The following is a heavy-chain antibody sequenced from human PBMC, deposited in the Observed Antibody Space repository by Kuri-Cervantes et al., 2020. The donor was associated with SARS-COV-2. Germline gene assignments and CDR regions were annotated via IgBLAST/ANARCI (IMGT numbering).Heavy chain of an antibody. CDR3: ARELVAGWGFDY. CDR1: GFTFSSYS. Sequence: GESLKISCAASGFTFSSYSMNWVRQAPGKGLEWVSSISSSSSYIYYADSVKGRFTISRDNAKNSLYLQMNSLRAEDTAVYYCARELVAGWGFDYWGQGTLVTVSS. CDR2: ISSSSSYI. D-gene: IGHD6-19*01. V-gene: IGHV3-21*01. J-gene: IGHJ4*02.